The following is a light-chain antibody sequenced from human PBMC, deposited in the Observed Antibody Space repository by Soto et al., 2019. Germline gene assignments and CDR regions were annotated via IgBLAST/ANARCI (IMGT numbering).Light chain of an antibody. Sequence: EILLTQSPSTLSLSPGERATVSCRASQSVRSHLAWYQQKRGQAPRLLIYDASSRATGIPARFSGSGSGTDYTLTISSLEPEDFEVYYCQQGGNWPLTFGQGTRLEIK. J-gene: IGKJ5*01. CDR1: QSVRSH. CDR3: QQGGNWPLT. V-gene: IGKV3-11*01. CDR2: DAS.